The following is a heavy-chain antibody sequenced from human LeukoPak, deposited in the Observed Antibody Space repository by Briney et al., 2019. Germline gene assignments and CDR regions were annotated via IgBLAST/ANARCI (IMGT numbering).Heavy chain of an antibody. CDR1: GFTFSSYS. D-gene: IGHD3-10*01. CDR3: ARGTITMVRGATWFARQLRSRFDY. V-gene: IGHV3-21*01. Sequence: MTGGSLRLSCAASGFTFSSYSMNWVRQAPGKGLEWVSSISSSSSYIYYADSVKGRFTISRDNAKNSLYLQMDSLRAEDTAVYYCARGTITMVRGATWFARQLRSRFDYWGQGTLVTVSS. J-gene: IGHJ4*02. CDR2: ISSSSSYI.